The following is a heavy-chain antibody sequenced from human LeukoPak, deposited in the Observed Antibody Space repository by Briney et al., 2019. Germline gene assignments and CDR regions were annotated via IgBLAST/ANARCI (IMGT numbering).Heavy chain of an antibody. Sequence: ASVKVSCKASGYTFTSYGISWVRQAPGQGLEWMGWISAYNGNTNYPQKLQGRVTMTTDTSTSTAYMELRSLRSDDTAVYYCARDGGSGSYFDYYYYYGMDVWGKGTTVTVSS. CDR1: GYTFTSYG. V-gene: IGHV1-18*04. D-gene: IGHD3-10*01. CDR2: ISAYNGNT. CDR3: ARDGGSGSYFDYYYYYGMDV. J-gene: IGHJ6*04.